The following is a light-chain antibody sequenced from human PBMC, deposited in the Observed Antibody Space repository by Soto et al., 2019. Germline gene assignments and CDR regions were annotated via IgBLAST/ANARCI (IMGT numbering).Light chain of an antibody. CDR1: QGVSSW. Sequence: DIQMTQSPSSVSASVGDRVTITCRASQGVSSWLAWYQQKPGKAPQLLMYGASDLQTGIPSRFRRSGSGTDFTLIISSLQLEDFATYYCQQATGFPVTFGGGTEVEIK. CDR2: GAS. CDR3: QQATGFPVT. J-gene: IGKJ4*01. V-gene: IGKV1-12*01.